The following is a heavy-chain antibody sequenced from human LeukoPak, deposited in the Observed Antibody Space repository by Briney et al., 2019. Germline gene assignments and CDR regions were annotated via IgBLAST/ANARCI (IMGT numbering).Heavy chain of an antibody. J-gene: IGHJ4*02. CDR1: GYTFTGYY. CDR3: ARGGTYSSSWTWDY. Sequence: ASVKVSCKASGYTFTGYYMHWVRQAPGQVLEWMGWINPNSGGTNYAQKFQGRVTMTRDTSISTAYMELSRLRSDDTAVYYCARGGTYSSSWTWDYWGQGTLVTVSS. CDR2: INPNSGGT. D-gene: IGHD6-13*01. V-gene: IGHV1-2*02.